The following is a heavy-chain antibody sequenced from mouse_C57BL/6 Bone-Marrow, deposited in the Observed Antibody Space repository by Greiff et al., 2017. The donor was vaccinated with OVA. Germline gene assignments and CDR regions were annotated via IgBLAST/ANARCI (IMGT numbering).Heavy chain of an antibody. J-gene: IGHJ3*01. CDR2: IRNKANGYTT. D-gene: IGHD2-5*01. Sequence: EVQRVESGGGLVQPGGSLSLSCAASGFTFTDYYMSWVRQPPGKALEWLGFIRNKANGYTTEYSASVKGRFTISRDNSQSILYLQMNALRAEDSATYYCARAPPHYYSNYAFAYWGQGTLVTVSA. V-gene: IGHV7-3*01. CDR3: ARAPPHYYSNYAFAY. CDR1: GFTFTDYY.